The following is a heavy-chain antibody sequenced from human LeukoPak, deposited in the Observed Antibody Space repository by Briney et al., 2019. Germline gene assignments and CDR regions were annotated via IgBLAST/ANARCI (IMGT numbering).Heavy chain of an antibody. CDR3: AKEERPIVVIAAAIIDY. CDR1: GFTFSGYD. D-gene: IGHD2-2*01. J-gene: IGHJ4*02. V-gene: IGHV3-23*01. Sequence: HPGGSLRLSCAASGFTFSGYDMSWVRQAPGKGLEWVSGISSSGGGTYYADSVKGRFTISRDNSKNTLYLQMNSLRAEDTAVYYCAKEERPIVVIAAAIIDYWGQGTLVTVSS. CDR2: ISSSGGGT.